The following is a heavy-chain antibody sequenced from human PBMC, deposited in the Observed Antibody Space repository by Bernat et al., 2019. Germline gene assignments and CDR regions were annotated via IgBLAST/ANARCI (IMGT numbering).Heavy chain of an antibody. V-gene: IGHV3-30-3*01. CDR1: GFTFSNYA. CDR2: ISYDGSNK. Sequence: QVQLVESGGGVVQPGRSLRLSCAASGFTFSNYAMHWVRQAPGKGLEWVAVISYDGSNKYYADSVKGRFTISRDNSKNTLYLQMNSLRAEDTAVYYCARDFVEGGYHLDWGQGTLVTVSS. J-gene: IGHJ4*02. D-gene: IGHD3-3*01. CDR3: ARDFVEGGYHLD.